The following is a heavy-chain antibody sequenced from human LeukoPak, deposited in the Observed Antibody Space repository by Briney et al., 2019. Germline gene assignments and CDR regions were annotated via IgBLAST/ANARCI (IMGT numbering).Heavy chain of an antibody. CDR2: ISTYNGNT. J-gene: IGHJ4*02. CDR1: GYSVTYNN. V-gene: IGHV1-18*01. D-gene: IGHD6-19*01. Sequence: ASVKVPCEASGYSVTYNNISWVRQAPGQGLEWMGWISTYNGNTNYAQKLQGRVTMTTDTSTSTAYMELRSLRSDDTAVYYCARGQYYFDYWGQGTLVTVSS. CDR3: ARGQYYFDY.